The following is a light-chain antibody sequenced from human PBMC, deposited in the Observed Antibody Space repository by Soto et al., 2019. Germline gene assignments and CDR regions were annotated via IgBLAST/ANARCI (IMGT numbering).Light chain of an antibody. CDR1: QSVRSN. J-gene: IGKJ1*01. CDR3: QQYGSSGT. V-gene: IGKV3-20*01. CDR2: GAS. Sequence: EIVVTHSPSTLSVSPWDRVSLSFRASQSVRSNSAWYQQKPGQAPRLLIYGASNRATGIPDRFSGSGSGTDFTLTISRLEPEDFAVYYCQQYGSSGTFGQGTKVDIK.